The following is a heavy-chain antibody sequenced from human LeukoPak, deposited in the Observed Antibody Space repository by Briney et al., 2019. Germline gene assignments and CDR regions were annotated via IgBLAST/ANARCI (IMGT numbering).Heavy chain of an antibody. V-gene: IGHV3-48*02. CDR1: GFIFSSYS. Sequence: PGGSLRLSCAASGFIFSSYSMNWGRQVPGRGLEWLSYISSGSGTIYYADSVKGRFTISRDNAKNSVYLQMNSLRDEDTAVYYCARGGNIDFWGQGTLVTVSS. D-gene: IGHD3-10*01. J-gene: IGHJ4*02. CDR3: ARGGNIDF. CDR2: ISSGSGTI.